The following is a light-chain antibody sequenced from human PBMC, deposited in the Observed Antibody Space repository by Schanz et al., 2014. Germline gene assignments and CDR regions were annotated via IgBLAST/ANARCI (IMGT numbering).Light chain of an antibody. CDR2: GAS. CDR1: QSVSSSY. J-gene: IGKJ3*01. V-gene: IGKV3-20*01. Sequence: EIVLTQSPGTLSLSPGERATLSCRASQSVSSSYLAWYQQKPGQAPRLLIYGASSRATGIPDRFSGSGSGTDFTLTISRLEPEDFATYYCEQSNRVPFTFGPGTEVNVK. CDR3: EQSNRVPFT.